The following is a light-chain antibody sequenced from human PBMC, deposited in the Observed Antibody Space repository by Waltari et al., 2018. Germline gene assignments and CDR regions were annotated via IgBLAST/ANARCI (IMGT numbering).Light chain of an antibody. CDR2: DVS. Sequence: QSALTQPASVSGSPGQSITISCPGTSGDIGNYKFVSWYQQEPGRAPKLIVYDVSQRPSGVSNLFSGSKSGNTASLTIAGVQAEDEADYYCSSYTTTSSWVFGGGTKLTVL. CDR1: SGDIGNYKF. V-gene: IGLV2-14*01. CDR3: SSYTTTSSWV. J-gene: IGLJ3*02.